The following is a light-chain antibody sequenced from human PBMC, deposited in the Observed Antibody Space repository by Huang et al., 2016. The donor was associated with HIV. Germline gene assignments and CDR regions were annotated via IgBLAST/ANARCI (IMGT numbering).Light chain of an antibody. CDR3: QQAYSTPWT. V-gene: IGKV1-39*01. CDR2: AAS. J-gene: IGKJ1*01. Sequence: DIQLTQSPASLSAYVGDRVTVTCRASQSISRFLNWYQHEPGKAPKLLIYAASTLQSGVPSRFSGSGSGTHCTLTISSLQPEDSTTYFCQQAYSTPWTFGQGTKVEIE. CDR1: QSISRF.